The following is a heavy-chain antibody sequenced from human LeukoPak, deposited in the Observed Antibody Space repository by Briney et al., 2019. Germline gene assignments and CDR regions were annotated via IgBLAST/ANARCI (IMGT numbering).Heavy chain of an antibody. J-gene: IGHJ5*02. Sequence: SETLSLTCIVSNYSISSDYYWGWIRQPPGKGLEWIGRIHHSGRTYYNPSLKSRVTISVDTSKNHFSLKLNSVTAADTAVYYCARDHLANLASRLFDPWGQGTLVTVSS. V-gene: IGHV4-38-2*02. CDR3: ARDHLANLASRLFDP. CDR2: IHHSGRT. D-gene: IGHD3-3*01. CDR1: NYSISSDYY.